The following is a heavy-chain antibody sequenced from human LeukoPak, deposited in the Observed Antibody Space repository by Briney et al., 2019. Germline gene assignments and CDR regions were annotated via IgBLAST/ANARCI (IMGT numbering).Heavy chain of an antibody. CDR3: ATSARTYIGSSLDY. D-gene: IGHD2-15*01. Sequence: GSLRLSCAASGFTFSSYSMNWVRQAPGKGLEWVTSISSSSSYIYYADSVKGRFTISRDNAKNSLYLQMNSLRAEDTAVYYCATSARTYIGSSLDYWGQGTLVTVSS. CDR1: GFTFSSYS. CDR2: ISSSSSYI. V-gene: IGHV3-21*01. J-gene: IGHJ4*02.